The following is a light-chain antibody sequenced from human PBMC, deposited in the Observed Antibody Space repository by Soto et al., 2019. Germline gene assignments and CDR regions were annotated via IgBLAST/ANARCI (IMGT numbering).Light chain of an antibody. J-gene: IGKJ2*01. Sequence: EIVLTQSPGTLSLSPGERATLSCRASQSVSSSYLAWYQQKPGQAPRLLIYGASSRATGIPDRFSGSGSGTDFTLTISRLGPEDFAVYYCQQYAGSLYTFAQGTKLDIK. CDR2: GAS. CDR3: QQYAGSLYT. CDR1: QSVSSSY. V-gene: IGKV3-20*01.